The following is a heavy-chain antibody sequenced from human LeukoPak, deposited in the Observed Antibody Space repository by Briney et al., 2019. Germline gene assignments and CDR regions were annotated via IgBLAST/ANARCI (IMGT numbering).Heavy chain of an antibody. Sequence: GRSLRLSCAASGFTFSSYAMHWVRQAPGKGLEWVAVISYDGSNKYYAHSVKGRFTISRDNSKNTLYLQMNRLRAEDTAVYYWGRNPSQLDCFDILGQGTMVTVSS. CDR3: GRNPSQLDCFDI. J-gene: IGHJ3*02. CDR1: GFTFSSYA. V-gene: IGHV3-30-3*01. CDR2: ISYDGSNK. D-gene: IGHD2-21*01.